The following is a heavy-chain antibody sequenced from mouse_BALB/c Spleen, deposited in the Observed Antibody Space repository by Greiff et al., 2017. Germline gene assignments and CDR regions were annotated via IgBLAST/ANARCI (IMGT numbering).Heavy chain of an antibody. J-gene: IGHJ3*01. D-gene: IGHD2-1*01. CDR3: AHGNYPAWFAY. Sequence: DVHLVESGGGLVKPGGSLKLSCAASGFTFSSYAMSWVRQTPEKRLEWVASISSGGSTYYPDSVKGRFTISRDNARNILYLQMSSLRSEDTAMYYCAHGNYPAWFAYWGQGTLVTVSA. CDR1: GFTFSSYA. V-gene: IGHV5-6-5*01. CDR2: ISSGGST.